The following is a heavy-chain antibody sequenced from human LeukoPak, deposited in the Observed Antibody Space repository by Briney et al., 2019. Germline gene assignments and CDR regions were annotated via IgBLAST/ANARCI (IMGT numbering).Heavy chain of an antibody. CDR2: INHSGST. V-gene: IGHV4-34*01. J-gene: IGHJ4*02. CDR3: AARGYDILTGYYSGSDDY. CDR1: GGSFSGYY. Sequence: SETLSLTCAVYGGSFSGYYWSWIRQPPGKGLEWIGEINHSGSTNYNPSLKRRVTISVDTSKNQFSLKLSSVTAADTAVYYCAARGYDILTGYYSGSDDYWGQGTLVTVSS. D-gene: IGHD3-9*01.